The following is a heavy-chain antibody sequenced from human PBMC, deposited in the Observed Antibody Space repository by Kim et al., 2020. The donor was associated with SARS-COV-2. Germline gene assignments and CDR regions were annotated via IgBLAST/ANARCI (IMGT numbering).Heavy chain of an antibody. CDR2: ITYNGDRA. Sequence: GGSLRLSCAASGLSIDYYGMSWVRQVPGKGLEWVSGITYNGDRAGYAEYVKGRFTISRDNAKNSLYLQMNSLRAEDTALYHCARDAYYDNTGYYGLDSWGQRTLVTVSS. J-gene: IGHJ5*01. CDR1: GLSIDYYG. CDR3: ARDAYYDNTGYYGLDS. V-gene: IGHV3-20*01. D-gene: IGHD3-22*01.